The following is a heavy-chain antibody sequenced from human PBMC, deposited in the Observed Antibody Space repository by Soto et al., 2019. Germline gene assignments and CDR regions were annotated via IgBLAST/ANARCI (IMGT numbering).Heavy chain of an antibody. CDR2: INPNSGGT. J-gene: IGHJ6*02. CDR3: ARDLPGGDCSSTSCYRGYYGMDV. V-gene: IGHV1-2*04. D-gene: IGHD2-2*02. CDR1: GYTFTGYY. Sequence: ASVKVSCKASGYTFTGYYMHWVRQAPGQGLEWMGWINPNSGGTNYAQKFQGWVTMTRDTSISTAYMELSRLRSDDTAVYYCARDLPGGDCSSTSCYRGYYGMDVWGQGTTVTVSS.